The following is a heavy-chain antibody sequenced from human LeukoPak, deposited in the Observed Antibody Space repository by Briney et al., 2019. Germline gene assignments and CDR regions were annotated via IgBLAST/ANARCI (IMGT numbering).Heavy chain of an antibody. J-gene: IGHJ5*02. CDR2: ISSSSSYI. CDR1: GFTFSSYS. Sequence: KPGGSLRLSCAASGFTFSSYSMNWVRQAPGKGLEWVSSISSSSSYIYYADSVKGRFTISRDNAKNSLYLQMNSLRAEDTAVYYCARAGSSSSRSWFDPWGQGTLVTVSS. D-gene: IGHD6-6*01. CDR3: ARAGSSSSRSWFDP. V-gene: IGHV3-21*01.